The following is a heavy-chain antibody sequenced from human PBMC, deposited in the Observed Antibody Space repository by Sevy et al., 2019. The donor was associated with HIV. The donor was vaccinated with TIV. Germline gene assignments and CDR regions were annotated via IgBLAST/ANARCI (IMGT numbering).Heavy chain of an antibody. Sequence: GGSLRLSCAAFGFAYSGYGMHWVRQAPGKGLEWVAVIWYDGSNKEYADSVKGRFTISRDNAKNSLNLQMNSLRAEDTAVYYCTRNGGAFDNGFDPWGQGTLVTVSS. CDR2: IWYDGSNK. CDR3: TRNGGAFDNGFDP. V-gene: IGHV3-33*01. CDR1: GFAYSGYG. J-gene: IGHJ5*02. D-gene: IGHD2-8*01.